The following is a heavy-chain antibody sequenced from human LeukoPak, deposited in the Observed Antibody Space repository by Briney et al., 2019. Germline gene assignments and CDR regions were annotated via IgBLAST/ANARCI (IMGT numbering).Heavy chain of an antibody. J-gene: IGHJ4*02. Sequence: PGGSLRLSCAASGFTFSNYAMSWVRQAPGKGLEWVSTISGSGYNTYYADSVKGRFTISRDNSKNTLYLQMNSLRAEDTAVYYCAKSSLTAWDWPNDYWGQGTLVTVSS. CDR1: GFTFSNYA. V-gene: IGHV3-23*01. CDR3: AKSSLTAWDWPNDY. D-gene: IGHD3/OR15-3a*01. CDR2: ISGSGYNT.